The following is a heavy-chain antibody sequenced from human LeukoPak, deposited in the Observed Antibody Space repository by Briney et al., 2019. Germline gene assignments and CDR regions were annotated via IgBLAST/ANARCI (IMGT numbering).Heavy chain of an antibody. D-gene: IGHD5-18*01. CDR3: ARSWDTAMVISFDY. CDR1: GYTFTGYY. V-gene: IGHV1-2*06. CDR2: INPNSGGT. Sequence: ASVKVSCKASGYTFTGYYMHWVRQAPGQGLEWMGRINPNSGGTNYAQKFQGRVTMTRDTSISTAYMELSRLRSDDTAVYYCARSWDTAMVISFDYWAREPWSPSPQ. J-gene: IGHJ4*02.